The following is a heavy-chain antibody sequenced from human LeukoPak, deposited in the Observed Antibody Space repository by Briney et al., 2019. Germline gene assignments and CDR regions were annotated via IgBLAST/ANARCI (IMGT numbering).Heavy chain of an antibody. J-gene: IGHJ5*02. CDR2: IYYSGST. V-gene: IGHV4-59*08. CDR3: ARGYDSSGYPFDP. Sequence: SETLSLTCTVSGGSISSYYWSWIRQPPGKGLEWIGYIYYSGSTNYNPSLKSRVTISVDTSKNQFSLKLSSVTAADTAVYYCARGYDSSGYPFDPWGQGTLVTVSS. D-gene: IGHD3-22*01. CDR1: GGSISSYY.